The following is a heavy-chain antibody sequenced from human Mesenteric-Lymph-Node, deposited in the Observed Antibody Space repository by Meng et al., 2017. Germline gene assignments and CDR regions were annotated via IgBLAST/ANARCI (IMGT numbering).Heavy chain of an antibody. D-gene: IGHD4-17*01. Sequence: QVQLQESCPGLVKPLQTLSLTCTVSGGSISSGDYYRSWIRQPPGKGLEWIGCIYYSGSTYYNPSLKGRVTISVDTSKNQFSLNLSSVTAADTAVYYCARDEDYGDYRIWFDPWGQGTLVTVSS. J-gene: IGHJ5*02. V-gene: IGHV4-30-4*01. CDR2: IYYSGST. CDR1: GGSISSGDYY. CDR3: ARDEDYGDYRIWFDP.